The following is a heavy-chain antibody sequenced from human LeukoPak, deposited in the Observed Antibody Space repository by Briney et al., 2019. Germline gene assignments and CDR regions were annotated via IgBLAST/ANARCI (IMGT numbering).Heavy chain of an antibody. J-gene: IGHJ4*02. CDR3: ATQIDLPLWFGPVDFDY. V-gene: IGHV3-30*02. Sequence: GGSLRLSCAASGFTFSSYSMNWVRQAPGKGLEWVAFIRYGGSNKYYADSVKGRFTISRDNSKNTLYLQMNSLRVEDTAAYYCATQIDLPLWFGPVDFDYWGQGTLVTVSS. CDR2: IRYGGSNK. D-gene: IGHD3-10*01. CDR1: GFTFSSYS.